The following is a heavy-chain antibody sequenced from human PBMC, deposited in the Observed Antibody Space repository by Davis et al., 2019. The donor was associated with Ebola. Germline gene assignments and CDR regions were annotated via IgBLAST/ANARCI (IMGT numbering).Heavy chain of an antibody. J-gene: IGHJ4*02. CDR2: IYPVDFES. V-gene: IGHV5-51*06. CDR3: VRRPSLVGAPFAY. D-gene: IGHD1-26*01. Sequence: PGGFLRPSCHGPAYDSANYWIGWARQMPGKGLGWVRPIYPVDFESRYRPSFQGQVTTSVDKSITAAYLQWSSLKASDSGTYYCVRRPSLVGAPFAYWGQGTLVTVSS. CDR1: AYDSANYW.